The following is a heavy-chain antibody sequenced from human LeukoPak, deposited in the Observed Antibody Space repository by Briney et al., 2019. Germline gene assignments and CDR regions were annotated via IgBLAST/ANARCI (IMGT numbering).Heavy chain of an antibody. D-gene: IGHD6-19*01. CDR1: GFTFSSYT. J-gene: IGHJ4*02. CDR3: ARATTVAGTKDSDVGY. Sequence: PGGSLRLSCAASGFTFSSYTMNWVRQAPGQGLEWVSSIDRTSSLIYYADSVRGRFTISRDNAKNSLYLQMNSLKGEDTAVYYCARATTVAGTKDSDVGYCGQGTLVTVSS. V-gene: IGHV3-21*01. CDR2: IDRTSSLI.